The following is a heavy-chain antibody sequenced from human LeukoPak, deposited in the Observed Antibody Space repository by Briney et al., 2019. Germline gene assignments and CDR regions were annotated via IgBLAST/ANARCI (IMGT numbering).Heavy chain of an antibody. V-gene: IGHV3-30*04. CDR2: ILHDGSDK. D-gene: IGHD3-16*01. CDR1: GFTFSSFS. CDR3: ARDTRGARDNYFDY. J-gene: IGHJ4*02. Sequence: GGSLRLSCAASGFTFSSFSMHWVRQAPGKVLEWVSFILHDGSDKNYADSVKGRFTISRDNSKSTLYLQMNSLRAEDTAVYYCARDTRGARDNYFDYWGQGTLVTVSS.